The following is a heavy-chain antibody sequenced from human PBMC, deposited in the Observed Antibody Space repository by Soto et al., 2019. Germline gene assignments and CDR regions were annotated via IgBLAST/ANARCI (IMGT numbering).Heavy chain of an antibody. CDR3: ARSRAGRTAASYYDYMDV. D-gene: IGHD2-2*01. CDR1: GFSFSDYW. CDR2: IKQDGSEK. V-gene: IGHV3-7*01. Sequence: EVQLVESGGGLVQPGGSLRVSCAAAGFSFSDYWMTWGRQVPGKGLEWVANIKQDGSEKYYADSVKGRFTISRDNAKSSLYVQLNSLRAEDTAVYYCARSRAGRTAASYYDYMDVWGKGTTVTVSS. J-gene: IGHJ6*03.